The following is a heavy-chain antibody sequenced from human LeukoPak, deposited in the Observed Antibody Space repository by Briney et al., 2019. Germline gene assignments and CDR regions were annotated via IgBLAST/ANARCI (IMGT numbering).Heavy chain of an antibody. CDR3: AKGDSSSWYYYYYGMDV. D-gene: IGHD6-13*01. J-gene: IGHJ6*02. CDR1: GFTFSSYG. V-gene: IGHV3-30*18. CDR2: ISYDGSNK. Sequence: GGSLRLSCAASGFTFSSYGMHWVRQAPGKGLEWVAVISYDGSNKYYADSAKGRFTISRDNSKNTLYLQMNSLRAEDTAVYYCAKGDSSSWYYYYYGMDVWGQGTTVTVSS.